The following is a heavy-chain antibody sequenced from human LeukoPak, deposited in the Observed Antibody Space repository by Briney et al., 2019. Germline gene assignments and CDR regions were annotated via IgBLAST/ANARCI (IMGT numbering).Heavy chain of an antibody. CDR3: VRDGSGSYRASDY. V-gene: IGHV3-7*01. Sequence: PGGSLRLSCAASGFTFSSYWMSWDRQAPGKGLEWVASIKQDGSEKYYVDSVKGRFTISRDNAKNSLYLQMNSLRAEDTAVYYCVRDGSGSYRASDYWGQGTLVTVSS. J-gene: IGHJ4*02. D-gene: IGHD3-10*01. CDR1: GFTFSSYW. CDR2: IKQDGSEK.